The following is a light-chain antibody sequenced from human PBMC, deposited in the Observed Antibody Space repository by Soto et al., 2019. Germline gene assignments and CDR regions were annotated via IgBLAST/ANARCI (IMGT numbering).Light chain of an antibody. J-gene: IGKJ1*01. V-gene: IGKV1-5*03. CDR1: QTISGW. CDR2: KAS. CDR3: QHYNSYSEA. Sequence: IQMTQSPSTLSGSVGNGVTITCRASQTISGWLAWYQQKPGKAPKLLIYKASTLKSGVPSRFSGSGSGTEFTLTISSLQPDDFATYYCQHYNSYSEAFGQGTKVELK.